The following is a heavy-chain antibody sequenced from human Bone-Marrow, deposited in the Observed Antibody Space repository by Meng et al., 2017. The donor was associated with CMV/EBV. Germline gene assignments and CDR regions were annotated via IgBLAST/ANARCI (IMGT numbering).Heavy chain of an antibody. J-gene: IGHJ4*02. CDR2: INHSVST. Sequence: YGGSFSGYYWSWIRQPPGKGLEWIGEINHSVSTNYNPSLKSRVTISVDTSKNQFSLKLSSVTAADTAVYYCARVTYDFWSGYRPYDYWGQGTLVTVSS. CDR3: ARVTYDFWSGYRPYDY. D-gene: IGHD3-3*01. CDR1: GGSFSGYY. V-gene: IGHV4-34*01.